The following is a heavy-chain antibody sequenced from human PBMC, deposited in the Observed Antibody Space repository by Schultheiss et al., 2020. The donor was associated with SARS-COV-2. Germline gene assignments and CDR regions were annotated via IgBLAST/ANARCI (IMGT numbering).Heavy chain of an antibody. D-gene: IGHD6-19*01. CDR2: IGTAGDT. V-gene: IGHV3-13*04. J-gene: IGHJ4*02. Sequence: GESLKISCAASGFTFSSYDMHWVRQATGKGLEWVSAIGTAGDTYYQGSVKGRFTISRENAKNSLYLQMNSLRVEDTAVYYCARLGSGWYLSDYWGQGTLVTVSS. CDR1: GFTFSSYD. CDR3: ARLGSGWYLSDY.